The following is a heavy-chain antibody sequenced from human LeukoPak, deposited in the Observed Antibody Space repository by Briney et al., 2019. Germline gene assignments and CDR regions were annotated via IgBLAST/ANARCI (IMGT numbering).Heavy chain of an antibody. CDR1: GFTFSSYE. D-gene: IGHD3-22*01. Sequence: GGSLRLSCAASGFTFSSYEMNWVRQAPGKGLEWVSYISSSGSTIYYADSVKGRFTISRDNAKNTLYLQMNSLRAEDTAIYYCAREGNYYDSSGYHDAFDIWGQGTMVTVSS. V-gene: IGHV3-48*03. CDR3: AREGNYYDSSGYHDAFDI. CDR2: ISSSGSTI. J-gene: IGHJ3*02.